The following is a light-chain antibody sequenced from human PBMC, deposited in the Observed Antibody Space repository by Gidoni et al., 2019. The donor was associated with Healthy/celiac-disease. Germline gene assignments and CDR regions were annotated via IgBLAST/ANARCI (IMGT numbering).Light chain of an antibody. CDR2: AAS. CDR1: KSISSY. Sequence: DIHMPQSPSYLSASVGDRVTITCLASKSISSYLNWYQQKPGKAPKLLIYAASSLQSGVPSRFSGSGSGTDFTLTISSLQPEDFATYYCQQSYSTPRTFGQGTRLEIK. CDR3: QQSYSTPRT. V-gene: IGKV1-39*01. J-gene: IGKJ5*01.